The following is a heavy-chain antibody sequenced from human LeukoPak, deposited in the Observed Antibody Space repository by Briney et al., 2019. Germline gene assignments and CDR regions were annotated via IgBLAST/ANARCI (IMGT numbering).Heavy chain of an antibody. CDR3: ARDGARLDI. CDR2: ITTDTGNP. D-gene: IGHD4/OR15-4a*01. V-gene: IGHV7-4-1*02. J-gene: IGHJ3*02. CDR1: GYTFTNYA. Sequence: AASVKVSCKASGYTFTNYAINWVRQAPGQGLEWMGWITTDTGNPTYAQGFTGWFVFSLDTSVTTAYLQITSLKAEDTAVYYCARDGARLDIWGQATMVSVSS.